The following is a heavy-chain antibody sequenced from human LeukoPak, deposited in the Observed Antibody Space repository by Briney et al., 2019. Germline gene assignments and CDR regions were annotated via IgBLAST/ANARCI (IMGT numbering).Heavy chain of an antibody. Sequence: SETLSLTCTVSGGSIISSTYYWAWIRQPPGTGLEWIGSIYYSGTTYYNPSLKSRLSISVDTSKNQFSLNLRSVTAADTAVYYCAKIEPGRFDYWGQGTLVTVSS. V-gene: IGHV4-39*07. CDR3: AKIEPGRFDY. J-gene: IGHJ4*02. CDR2: IYYSGTT. CDR1: GGSIISSTYY. D-gene: IGHD1-14*01.